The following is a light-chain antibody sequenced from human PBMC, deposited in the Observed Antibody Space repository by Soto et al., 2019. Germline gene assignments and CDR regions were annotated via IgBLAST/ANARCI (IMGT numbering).Light chain of an antibody. CDR2: AAF. CDR3: QQYGSPPWS. Sequence: IVLTQSPGTLSLSPGERATLSCRASQSVGSNFLAWYQQKRGQAPRILIYAAFNRARVIPDRFSGRGSVSDFTITISREEPEYFAFYYCQQYGSPPWSFGQGTRVEIK. CDR1: QSVGSNF. V-gene: IGKV3-20*01. J-gene: IGKJ1*01.